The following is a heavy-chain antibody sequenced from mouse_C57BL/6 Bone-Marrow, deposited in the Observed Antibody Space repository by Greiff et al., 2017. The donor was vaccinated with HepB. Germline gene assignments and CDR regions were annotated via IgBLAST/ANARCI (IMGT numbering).Heavy chain of an antibody. J-gene: IGHJ1*03. CDR1: GFTFSSYA. CDR3: TRGGAYPSSYMDV. V-gene: IGHV5-9-1*02. CDR2: IGSGGDYI. Sequence: EVNVVESGEGLVKPGGSLKLSCAASGFTFSSYAMSWVRQTPEKRLEWVAYIGSGGDYIYYADTVKGRFTISRDNARNTLYLQMSSLKSEDTAMYYCTRGGAYPSSYMDVWGTGTTVTVSS. D-gene: IGHD3-1*01.